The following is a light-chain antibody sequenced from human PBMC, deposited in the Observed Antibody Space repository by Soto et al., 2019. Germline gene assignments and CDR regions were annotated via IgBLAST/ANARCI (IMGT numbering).Light chain of an antibody. Sequence: QSALTQPASVSGSPGQSITISCTGTNSDVGGYNYVSWYQQHPGKAPKLMIYDVDNRPSGVSNRFSGSRSGNTASLTISGLQADDEADYYCSSYTSTSTVVFGGGTKLTVL. CDR2: DVD. CDR1: NSDVGGYNY. J-gene: IGLJ2*01. V-gene: IGLV2-14*01. CDR3: SSYTSTSTVV.